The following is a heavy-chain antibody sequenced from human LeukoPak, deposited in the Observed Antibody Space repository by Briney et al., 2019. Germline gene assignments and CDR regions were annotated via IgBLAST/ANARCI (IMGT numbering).Heavy chain of an antibody. J-gene: IGHJ6*03. CDR1: GGSISSSSYY. CDR2: IYYSGST. Sequence: SETLSLTCTVSGGSISSSSYYWGWIRQPPGKGLEWIGSIYYSGSTYYNPSLKSRVTISVDTSKNQFSLKLSSVTAADTAVYYCARGYDSSGYVYYYYYMDVWGKGTTVTVSS. V-gene: IGHV4-39*01. CDR3: ARGYDSSGYVYYYYYMDV. D-gene: IGHD3-22*01.